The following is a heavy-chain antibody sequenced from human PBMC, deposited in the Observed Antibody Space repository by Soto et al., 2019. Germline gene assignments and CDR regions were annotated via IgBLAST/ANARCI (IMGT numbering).Heavy chain of an antibody. V-gene: IGHV1-18*01. Sequence: QVQLVQSGAEVKKPGASVKVSCKASGYTFSNYGISWVRQAPGQWLEWMGWISGYNGNTNYAQNVQGRVTMTTDTSPSTDYMELGGLRSDDTAVYDSASSIAVAGQDGMDVWGQGTTVTVSS. CDR2: ISGYNGNT. CDR1: GYTFSNYG. J-gene: IGHJ6*02. D-gene: IGHD6-19*01. CDR3: ASSIAVAGQDGMDV.